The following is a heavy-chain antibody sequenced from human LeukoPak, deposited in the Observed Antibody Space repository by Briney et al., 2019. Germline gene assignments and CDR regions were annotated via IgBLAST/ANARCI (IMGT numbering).Heavy chain of an antibody. D-gene: IGHD4-17*01. V-gene: IGHV3-48*02. CDR2: ISSSSSTI. CDR1: GFTFSSYS. J-gene: IGHJ2*01. CDR3: ARAPYGRRNWYFDL. Sequence: GGSLRLSCAASGFTFSSYSMNWVRQAPGKGLEWVSYISSSSSTIYYADSVKGRFTISRDNAKNSLYLQMNSLRDEDTAVYYCARAPYGRRNWYFDLWGRGTLVTVSS.